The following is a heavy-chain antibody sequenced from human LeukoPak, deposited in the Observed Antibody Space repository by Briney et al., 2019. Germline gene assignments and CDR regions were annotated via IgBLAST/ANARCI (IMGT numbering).Heavy chain of an antibody. CDR3: ARLRDGSFDF. CDR1: GYNFTAYW. CDR2: IDASDSYT. J-gene: IGHJ4*02. V-gene: IGHV5-10-1*01. Sequence: GESLKISCKGSGYNFTAYWISWVRQMPGKGLEWMGRIDASDSYTNYRPPFQGHVIISTDKSITTAYLQWSSLKASDTAIYYCARLRDGSFDFWGQGTLVSVSS.